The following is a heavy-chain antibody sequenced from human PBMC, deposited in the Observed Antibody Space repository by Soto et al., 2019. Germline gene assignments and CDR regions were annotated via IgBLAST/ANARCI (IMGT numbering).Heavy chain of an antibody. CDR2: INPNSGGT. D-gene: IGHD7-27*01. CDR1: GYTFTGYY. V-gene: IGHV1-2*02. J-gene: IGHJ2*01. CDR3: ARGRMIELGTSWYLDL. Sequence: GASVKVSCKASGYTFTGYYLHWVRQVPGQGLEWMGWINPNSGGTNSAQKFQGRVTMTRDPSINTAYMDLSRLTSDDTAVYYCARGRMIELGTSWYLDLWGRGSLVTVSS.